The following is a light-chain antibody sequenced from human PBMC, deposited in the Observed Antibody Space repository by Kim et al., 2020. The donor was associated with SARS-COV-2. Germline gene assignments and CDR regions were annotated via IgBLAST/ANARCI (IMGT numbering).Light chain of an antibody. CDR2: GAS. V-gene: IGKV3-20*01. CDR3: QHYAGSSWT. J-gene: IGKJ1*01. Sequence: APGERATLSCWASHTITNTYLAWYQQKPGQAPRLLIFGASSGASGIPDRFTGSGSGSGFTLTISRLEPDDSALYFCQHYAGSSWTFGQGTKVDIK. CDR1: HTITNTY.